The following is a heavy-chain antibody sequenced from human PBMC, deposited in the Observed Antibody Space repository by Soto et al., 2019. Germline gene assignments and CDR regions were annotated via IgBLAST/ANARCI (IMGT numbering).Heavy chain of an antibody. D-gene: IGHD6-19*01. J-gene: IGHJ4*02. V-gene: IGHV1-18*01. CDR2: ISAYNGNT. CDR3: AREKPQYSSGWYYFDY. Sequence: ASVKVSCKASGYTFTSYGISWVRQAPGQGLEWMGWISAYNGNTNYAQKLQGRVTMTTDTSTSTAYMELRSLRSDDTAVYYCAREKPQYSSGWYYFDYWGQGTLVTVSS. CDR1: GYTFTSYG.